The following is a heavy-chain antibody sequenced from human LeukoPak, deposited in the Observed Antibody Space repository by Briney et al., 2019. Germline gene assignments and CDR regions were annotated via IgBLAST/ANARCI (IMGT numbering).Heavy chain of an antibody. J-gene: IGHJ4*02. CDR1: GFTFSGSA. CDR3: AKGQTGEGYFDY. D-gene: IGHD7-27*01. CDR2: IRSKANSYAT. Sequence: GGSLRLSCAASGFTFSGSAMHWVRQASGKGLEWVGRIRSKANSYATAYAASVKGRFTISRDDSKNTAYLQMNSLKTEDTAVYYCAKGQTGEGYFDYWGQGTLVTVSS. V-gene: IGHV3-73*01.